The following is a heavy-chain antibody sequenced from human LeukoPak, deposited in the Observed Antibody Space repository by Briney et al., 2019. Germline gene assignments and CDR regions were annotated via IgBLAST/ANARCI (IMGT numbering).Heavy chain of an antibody. J-gene: IGHJ4*02. CDR3: ARRVSGSLYYFDY. D-gene: IGHD3-10*01. CDR2: MYYSGTA. CDR1: GGSIGSYY. V-gene: IGHV4-59*08. Sequence: SETLSLTCTVSGGSIGSYYWSWIRQPPGKGLEWIGYMYYSGTADYNPSLKSRVTISVDTSKNQFSLKLSSVTAADTAVYYCARRVSGSLYYFDYWGQGTLVTVSS.